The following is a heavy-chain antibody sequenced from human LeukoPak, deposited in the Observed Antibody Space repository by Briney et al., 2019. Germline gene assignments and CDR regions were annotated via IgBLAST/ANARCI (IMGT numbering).Heavy chain of an antibody. CDR1: GFTFSSYG. CDR3: AKEGPRYSGYQGWCHMDV. Sequence: GGTLRLSCAGSGFTFSSYGMSWVRQAPGKGLEWVSGISGSGGSTYYADSVKGRFTISRDNSKNTLYLQMNSLRAEDTAVYYCAKEGPRYSGYQGWCHMDVWGKGTTVTVSS. V-gene: IGHV3-23*01. J-gene: IGHJ6*03. D-gene: IGHD5-12*01. CDR2: ISGSGGST.